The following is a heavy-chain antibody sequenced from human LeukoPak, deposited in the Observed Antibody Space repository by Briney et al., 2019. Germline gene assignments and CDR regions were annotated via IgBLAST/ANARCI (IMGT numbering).Heavy chain of an antibody. CDR2: IYYSGST. D-gene: IGHD3-22*01. V-gene: IGHV4-59*01. CDR3: ARGDDYYDSSANLRQPIIDY. J-gene: IGHJ4*02. Sequence: SETLSLTCTVSGGSISSYYWSWIRQPPGKGLEWIGYIYYSGSTSYNPSLKSRVTISVDTSKNQFSLKLSSVTAADTAVYYCARGDDYYDSSANLRQPIIDYWGQGTLVTVSS. CDR1: GGSISSYY.